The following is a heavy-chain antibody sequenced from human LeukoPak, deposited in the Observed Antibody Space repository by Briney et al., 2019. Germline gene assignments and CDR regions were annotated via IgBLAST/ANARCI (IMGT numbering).Heavy chain of an antibody. J-gene: IGHJ6*03. CDR1: GFTFSDYN. CDR3: ARVLRYCSGGNCYSGGLGYMDV. D-gene: IGHD2-15*01. V-gene: IGHV3-11*01. CDR2: ISRSGSTK. Sequence: GGSLRLSCAASGFTFSDYNMRWIRQAPGKGLEWVSSISRSGSTKYYADSVKGRFTISRDNAKNSLFLQMNSLRAEDTAVHNCARVLRYCSGGNCYSGGLGYMDVWGKGTTVTISS.